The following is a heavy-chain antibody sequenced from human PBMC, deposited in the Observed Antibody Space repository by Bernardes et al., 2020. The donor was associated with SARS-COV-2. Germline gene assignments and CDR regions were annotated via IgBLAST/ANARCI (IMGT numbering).Heavy chain of an antibody. CDR3: GRGGSGSNNRGEFDY. CDR2: ISAYNGNT. Sequence: CEAFGNALASYGISWVRQDPGQGLEWMGWISAYNGNTNYAQKLQGRVTMTTDTSTSTAYMELRSLRSDDTAVYYCGRGGSGSNNRGEFDYWGQGTLVTVSS. V-gene: IGHV1-18*01. CDR1: GNALASYG. D-gene: IGHD3-10*01. J-gene: IGHJ4*02.